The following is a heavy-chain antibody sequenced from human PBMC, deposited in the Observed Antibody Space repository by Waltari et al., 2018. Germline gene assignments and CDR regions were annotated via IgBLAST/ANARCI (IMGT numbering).Heavy chain of an antibody. CDR2: ISSASTFI. J-gene: IGHJ3*02. CDR3: AREDRQVGLLGALDI. CDR1: GFALSSYH. D-gene: IGHD1-7*01. V-gene: IGHV3-21*01. Sequence: EVQLVESGGGLAKPGGSLSISCPASGFALSSYHRTWVRQAPGKGLEWVSSISSASTFISYADSLKGRFRISRDNAKNTVSLLMNSLRAEDTAVYYCAREDRQVGLLGALDIWGQGTFVTVSS.